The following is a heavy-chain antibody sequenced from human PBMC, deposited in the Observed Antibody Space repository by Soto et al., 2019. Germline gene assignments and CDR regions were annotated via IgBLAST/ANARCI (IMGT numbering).Heavy chain of an antibody. CDR2: INPSGGGT. J-gene: IGHJ6*02. CDR3: ARGPKLTDFGDRGYYGMDV. V-gene: IGHV1-46*01. Sequence: QVHLVQSGAEVKKPGASATFPCKASGYTFSNYYMHWVRQAPGQGLEWVGIINPSGGGTTYAQNFQGRVTVTRDTSTSTVYMELNSLRSEDTAVYYCARGPKLTDFGDRGYYGMDVWGHGTTVTVSS. CDR1: GYTFSNYY. D-gene: IGHD4-17*01.